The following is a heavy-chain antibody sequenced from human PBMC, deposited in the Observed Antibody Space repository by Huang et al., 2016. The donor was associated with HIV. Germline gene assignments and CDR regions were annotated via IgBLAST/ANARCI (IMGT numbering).Heavy chain of an antibody. CDR1: TFTFSAYW. D-gene: IGHD1-7*01. J-gene: IGHJ6*02. CDR3: ATKTAGMDI. CDR2: SKNEESEK. V-gene: IGHV3-7*01. Sequence: VESGGRSVQPGGSIKLSCVGSTFTFSAYWISWVRQPTVKGMEWVDKSKNEESEKYYVDSVKSRFNSSRDNARKVLFLEMDDLRVEDTAIYFCATKTAGMDIWGQGTTVTVSS.